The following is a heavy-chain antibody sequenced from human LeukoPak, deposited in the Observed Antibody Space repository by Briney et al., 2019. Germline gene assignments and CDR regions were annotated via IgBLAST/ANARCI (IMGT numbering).Heavy chain of an antibody. CDR2: IYYTGST. V-gene: IGHV4-59*01. Sequence: SETLSLTCTVSGGSISGYYWSWIRPPPGKGLEWSGYIYYTGSTNYNPSLKSRVTMSADTSKNQFSLKLGSVTAADTAVYFCARVGGWEPKLHGVTFDYLGQGTLVTVSS. CDR1: GGSISGYY. J-gene: IGHJ4*02. D-gene: IGHD1-26*01. CDR3: ARVGGWEPKLHGVTFDY.